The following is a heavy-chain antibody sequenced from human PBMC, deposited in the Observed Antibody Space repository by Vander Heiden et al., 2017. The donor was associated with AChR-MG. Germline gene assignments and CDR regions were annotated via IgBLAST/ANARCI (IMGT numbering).Heavy chain of an antibody. V-gene: IGHV4-39*02. CDR3: ARDYYDSSGTKKRGGVDY. CDR2: IYYSGST. J-gene: IGHJ4*02. D-gene: IGHD3-22*01. CDR1: GGSISSSSYY. Sequence: QLQLQESGPGLVKPSETLSLTCTVSGGSISSSSYYWGWIRQPPGKGLEWIGSIYYSGSTYYNPSLKSRVTISVDTSKNQFSLKLSSVTAADTAVYYCARDYYDSSGTKKRGGVDYWGQGTLVTVSS.